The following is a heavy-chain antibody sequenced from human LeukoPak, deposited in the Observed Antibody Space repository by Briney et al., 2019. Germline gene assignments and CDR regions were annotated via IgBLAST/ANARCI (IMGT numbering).Heavy chain of an antibody. Sequence: GGSLRLSCAASGFTFSSYWMHLVRQVPGKGLVWVSRINSDGSSTSYADSVEGRFTISRDNAKNTLYLQMNSLRAEDTAVYYCARPIGYCSSTTFYGARVGFDIWGQGTMVTVSS. J-gene: IGHJ3*02. CDR3: ARPIGYCSSTTFYGARVGFDI. V-gene: IGHV3-74*01. CDR1: GFTFSSYW. CDR2: INSDGSST. D-gene: IGHD2/OR15-2a*01.